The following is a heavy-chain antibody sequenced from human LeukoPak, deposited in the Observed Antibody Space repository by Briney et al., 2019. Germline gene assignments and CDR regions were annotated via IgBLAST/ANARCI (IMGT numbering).Heavy chain of an antibody. J-gene: IGHJ5*02. D-gene: IGHD3-3*01. Sequence: SETLSLTCTVSGGSISSSSYYWGWIRQPPGKGLEWIGSIYYSGSTNYNPSLKSRVTISVDTSKNQFSLKLSSVTAADTAVYYCARELSYDFWSGYPKNWFDPWGQGTLVTVSS. V-gene: IGHV4-39*07. CDR1: GGSISSSSYY. CDR2: IYYSGST. CDR3: ARELSYDFWSGYPKNWFDP.